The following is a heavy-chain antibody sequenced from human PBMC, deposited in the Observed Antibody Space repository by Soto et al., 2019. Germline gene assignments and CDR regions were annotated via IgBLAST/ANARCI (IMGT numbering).Heavy chain of an antibody. J-gene: IGHJ4*02. D-gene: IGHD3-22*01. V-gene: IGHV2-70*01. CDR2: IDWDDDK. CDR3: ARSPNQNYYDSSGPLDY. CDR1: GFSLSTSGMC. Sequence: GSGPTLVNPTQTLTLTCTFSGFSLSTSGMCVSWIRQPPGKALEWLALIDWDDDKYYSTSLKTRLTISKDTSKNQVVLTMTNMDPVDTATYYCARSPNQNYYDSSGPLDYWGQGTLVTVSS.